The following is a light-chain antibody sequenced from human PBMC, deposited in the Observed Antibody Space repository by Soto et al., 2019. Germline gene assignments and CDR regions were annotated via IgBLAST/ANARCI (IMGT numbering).Light chain of an antibody. CDR3: AAWDGSLNGYV. J-gene: IGLJ1*01. Sequence: QLVLTQPPSASGTPGQRVTISCSGGSSNIGTNAVNWYQQLPGTAPKLLIYNNNQRPSGVPDRFSGSKSGTSASLAISGLQSEDEADYYCAAWDGSLNGYVFGTGTKLTVL. CDR2: NNN. CDR1: SSNIGTNA. V-gene: IGLV1-44*01.